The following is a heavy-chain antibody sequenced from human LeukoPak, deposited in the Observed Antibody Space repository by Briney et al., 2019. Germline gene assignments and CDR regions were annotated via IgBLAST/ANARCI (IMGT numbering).Heavy chain of an antibody. V-gene: IGHV1-69*01. J-gene: IGHJ4*02. D-gene: IGHD6-19*01. CDR3: ARYYSGWYYFDY. CDR1: GGTFSSYA. Sequence: SVKVSCKASGGTFSSYAISWVRQAPGQGLEWMGGIIPIFDTANYAQKFRGRVTITADESTSTAYMELSSLRSEDTAVYYCARYYSGWYYFDYWGQGTLVTVSS. CDR2: IIPIFDTA.